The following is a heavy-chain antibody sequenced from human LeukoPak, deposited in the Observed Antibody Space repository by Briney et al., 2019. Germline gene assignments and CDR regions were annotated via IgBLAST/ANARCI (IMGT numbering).Heavy chain of an antibody. J-gene: IGHJ4*02. Sequence: ASVKVSCKASGYTFTSYAMNWVRQAPGQGLEWMGWINTNTGNPTYAQGFTGRFVFSLDTSVSTAYYCARGIGYYGGNFVSGEDFDYWGQGTLVTVSS. CDR1: GYTFTSYA. CDR2: INTNTGNP. D-gene: IGHD4-23*01. V-gene: IGHV7-4-1*01. CDR3: EDFDY.